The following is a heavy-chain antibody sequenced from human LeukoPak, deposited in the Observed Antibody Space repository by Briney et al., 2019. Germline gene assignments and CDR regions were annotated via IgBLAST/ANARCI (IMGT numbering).Heavy chain of an antibody. CDR3: VKEGGRGYCSYTSTCFGEFQH. D-gene: IGHD2-2*01. V-gene: IGHV3-48*04. CDR2: IISSSSTI. Sequence: GGSLRLSCAASGFTFSSYSMNWVRQAPGKGLEWVSYIISSSSTIYYADSVKGRFTISRDNAKNSLYLQMNSLRAEDTAVYYCVKEGGRGYCSYTSTCFGEFQHWGQGTLVTVSS. J-gene: IGHJ1*01. CDR1: GFTFSSYS.